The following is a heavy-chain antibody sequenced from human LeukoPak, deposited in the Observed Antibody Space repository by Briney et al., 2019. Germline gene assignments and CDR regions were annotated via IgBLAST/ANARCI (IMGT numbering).Heavy chain of an antibody. CDR2: IYPGDSDT. J-gene: IGHJ4*02. CDR1: GYSFTSYW. CDR3: ARQYNRRWSPDY. D-gene: IGHD1-14*01. Sequence: GESLKISCKGSGYSFTSYWIGWVRQMPGKGLEWMGIIYPGDSDTRYSPSFQGQVTISADKSVNTAYLQWSSLMASDTAMYFCARQYNRRWSPDYWGQGTLVTVSS. V-gene: IGHV5-51*01.